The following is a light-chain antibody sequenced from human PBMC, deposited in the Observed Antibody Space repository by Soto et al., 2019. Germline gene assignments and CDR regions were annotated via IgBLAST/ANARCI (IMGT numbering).Light chain of an antibody. Sequence: QSLLTQPPSASRAPGQSVTISCTGTKNDIGVYEFVSWYHHHPGKAPRLIIYAIVQRPSGVPDRFSGSKSGNTASLTVSGLQAVDEADYFCESCAGSNTYVFGSGTKVTVL. V-gene: IGLV2-8*01. CDR2: AIV. CDR3: ESCAGSNTYV. J-gene: IGLJ1*01. CDR1: KNDIGVYEF.